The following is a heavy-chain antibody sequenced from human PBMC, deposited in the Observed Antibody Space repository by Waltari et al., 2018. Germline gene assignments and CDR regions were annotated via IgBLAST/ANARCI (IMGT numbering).Heavy chain of an antibody. J-gene: IGHJ5*01. CDR3: AKDKRRVFDWLFDS. CDR2: ITSNGRRG. D-gene: IGHD3-3*01. V-gene: IGHV3-9*01. Sequence: EVKLEESGRGSAQPGGSLRLSCVGSGFNFNEHAMHWVRQVPGKGLEWVSGITSNGRRGDYAASVKGRFTISRDNAKNSLFLQMNSLRVDDSALYYCAKDKRRVFDWLFDSWGQGTLVTVSS. CDR1: GFNFNEHA.